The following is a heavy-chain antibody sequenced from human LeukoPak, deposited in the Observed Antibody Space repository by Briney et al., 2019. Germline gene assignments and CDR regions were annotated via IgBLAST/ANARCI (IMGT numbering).Heavy chain of an antibody. CDR2: IYYSGST. V-gene: IGHV4-59*08. Sequence: SETLSLTCTVSGGSISSYYWSWIRQPPGKGLEWIGYIYYSGSTSYNPSLKSRVTISVDTSKNQFSLELSSVTAADTAVYYCGRRGVGRVVVAAGAFDIWGQGTMVTVSS. D-gene: IGHD2-15*01. CDR1: GGSISSYY. CDR3: GRRGVGRVVVAAGAFDI. J-gene: IGHJ3*02.